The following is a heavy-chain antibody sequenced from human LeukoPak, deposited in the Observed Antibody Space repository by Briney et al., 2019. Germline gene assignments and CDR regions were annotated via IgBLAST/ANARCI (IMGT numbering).Heavy chain of an antibody. CDR1: GYTFTGYY. D-gene: IGHD3-22*01. CDR2: ISAYNGNT. J-gene: IGHJ4*02. V-gene: IGHV1-18*04. Sequence: ASVKVSCKASGYTFTGYYMHWVRQAPGQGLEWMGWISAYNGNTNYAQKLQGRVTMTTDTSTSTAYMELRSLRSDDTAVYYCARGDYYDSSGYSEYYFDYWGQGTLVTVSS. CDR3: ARGDYYDSSGYSEYYFDY.